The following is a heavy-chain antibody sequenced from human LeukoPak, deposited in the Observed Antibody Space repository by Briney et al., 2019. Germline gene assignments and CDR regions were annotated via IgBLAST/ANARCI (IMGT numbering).Heavy chain of an antibody. Sequence: PGGSLRLSCTASGFTFRAYTMNWVRQAPGKGLEWVSSINGGSIYIYYADSLKGRFTISRDNAKNSLYLRMNSLRAEDTAVYYCTRGGRFLDFWGQGTLVTVSS. J-gene: IGHJ4*02. CDR1: GFTFRAYT. D-gene: IGHD3-3*01. CDR3: TRGGRFLDF. V-gene: IGHV3-21*01. CDR2: INGGSIYI.